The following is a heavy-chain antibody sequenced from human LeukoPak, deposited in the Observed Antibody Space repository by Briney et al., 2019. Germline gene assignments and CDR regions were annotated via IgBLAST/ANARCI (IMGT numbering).Heavy chain of an antibody. J-gene: IGHJ4*02. D-gene: IGHD1-26*01. Sequence: PSETLSLTCSVSGFFISSGYYWGWIRQSPGKELEWIGSIYHSGSTNYNPSLKSRVTISVAKAKNQFSLKLSSVTAADTAVYYCASVVGATTHFDYWGQGTLVTVSS. V-gene: IGHV4-38-2*01. CDR1: GFFISSGYY. CDR3: ASVVGATTHFDY. CDR2: IYHSGST.